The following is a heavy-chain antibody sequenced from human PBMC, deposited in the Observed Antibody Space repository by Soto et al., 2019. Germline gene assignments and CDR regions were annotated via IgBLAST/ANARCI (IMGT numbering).Heavy chain of an antibody. CDR3: AQLALWFGEFGRGY. CDR2: ISNNADAT. Sequence: QSGGSLRLSCEAPGINFRSFAMSWVRQAPGKGLQWVASISNNADATYYADSVKGRFHISRDNSKRTVFLEMSSLRVEDTAVYYCAQLALWFGEFGRGYWGQGALVTVSS. CDR1: GINFRSFA. V-gene: IGHV3-23*01. J-gene: IGHJ4*02. D-gene: IGHD3-10*01.